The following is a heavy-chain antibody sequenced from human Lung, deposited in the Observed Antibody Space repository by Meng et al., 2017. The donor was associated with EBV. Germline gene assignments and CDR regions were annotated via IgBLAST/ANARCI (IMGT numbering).Heavy chain of an antibody. Sequence: QVQLQQSGPGLGKPPQTLSLTWVISGDSVSSSSAAWTWIRQSPSRGLEWLGRTYYRSKWYNDYAVFVKSRITINPDTSKNQFSLQLNSVTPEDTAVYYCARGATSVFDLWGRGTLVTVSS. J-gene: IGHJ2*01. CDR2: TYYRSKWYN. V-gene: IGHV6-1*01. CDR1: GDSVSSSSAA. CDR3: ARGATSVFDL.